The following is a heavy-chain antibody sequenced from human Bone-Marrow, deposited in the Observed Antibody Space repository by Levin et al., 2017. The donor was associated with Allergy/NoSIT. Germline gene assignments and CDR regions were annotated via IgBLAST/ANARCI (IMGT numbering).Heavy chain of an antibody. Sequence: PGGSLILSCTASAFTFRNYYMHWVRQAPGMGLVWVSNILNDGTTNYADSVKGRFTISRDNAKNTLYLQMNSLGEEDTAVYFCARGGCDRTSCLDHWGQGILVTVAS. V-gene: IGHV3-74*01. CDR2: ILNDGTT. D-gene: IGHD2-2*01. CDR3: ARGGCDRTSCLDH. J-gene: IGHJ4*02. CDR1: AFTFRNYY.